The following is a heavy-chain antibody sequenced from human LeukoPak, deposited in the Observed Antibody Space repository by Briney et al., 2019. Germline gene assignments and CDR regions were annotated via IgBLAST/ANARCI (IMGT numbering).Heavy chain of an antibody. Sequence: GGSLRLSCAASRFTFSSYSMNWVRQAPGKGLEWVSSISSSSSYIYYADSVKGRFTISRDNAKNSLYLQMNSLRAEDTAVYYCASMVGANSDAFDIWGQGTMVTVSS. J-gene: IGHJ3*02. CDR3: ASMVGANSDAFDI. D-gene: IGHD1-26*01. V-gene: IGHV3-21*01. CDR2: ISSSSSYI. CDR1: RFTFSSYS.